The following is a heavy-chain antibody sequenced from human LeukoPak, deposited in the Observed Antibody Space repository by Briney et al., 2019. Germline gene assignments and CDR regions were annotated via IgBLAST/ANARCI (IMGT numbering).Heavy chain of an antibody. J-gene: IGHJ5*02. CDR3: ARDSGTTGEVKFDP. D-gene: IGHD3-10*01. CDR2: IYTSGST. V-gene: IGHV4-4*07. Sequence: SETLSLTCTVSGGSISNYDWSWIRQPAGKGLEWIGRIYTSGSTNYNPSLKSRVTMSEDTSKKQFSLKLSSVTAADTAVYYCARDSGTTGEVKFDPWGQGTLVTVSS. CDR1: GGSISNYD.